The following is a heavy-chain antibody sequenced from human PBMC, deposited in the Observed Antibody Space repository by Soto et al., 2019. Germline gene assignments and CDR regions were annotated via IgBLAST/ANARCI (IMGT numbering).Heavy chain of an antibody. CDR1: GYTFTSYA. D-gene: IGHD6-13*01. CDR2: INAGNGNT. CDR3: ARDRSAAAGYFDY. Sequence: QVQLVQSGAEVKKPGASVKVSCKASGYTFTSYAMHWVRQAPGQRLEWMGWINAGNGNTKYSQKFQGRVTITRDTSASTAYMELSSLRSEATAVYYCARDRSAAAGYFDYWGQGTLVTVSS. J-gene: IGHJ4*02. V-gene: IGHV1-3*01.